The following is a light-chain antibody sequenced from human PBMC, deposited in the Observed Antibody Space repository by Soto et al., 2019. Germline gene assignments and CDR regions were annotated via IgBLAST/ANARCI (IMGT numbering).Light chain of an antibody. Sequence: DVQMTQSPSSLSASVGDRATITCRASQSISSNLDWYQQKPGKAPKLLIYAASSLHSGVPSRFSGSGSGTEFTLTISSLQPEDFATYYCQQSDSTPITFGQGTRLEIK. J-gene: IGKJ5*01. CDR1: QSISSN. V-gene: IGKV1-39*01. CDR2: AAS. CDR3: QQSDSTPIT.